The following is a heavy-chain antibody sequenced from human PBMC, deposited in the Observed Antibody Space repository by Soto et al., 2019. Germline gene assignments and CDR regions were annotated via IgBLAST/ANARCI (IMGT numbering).Heavy chain of an antibody. CDR2: IIPIFGTA. CDR1: GGTFSRYA. CDR3: ARHYYDSSGYYRYYFDY. J-gene: IGHJ4*02. D-gene: IGHD3-22*01. Sequence: QVQLVQSGAEVKKPGSSVKVSCKASGGTFSRYAISWVRQAPGQGLEWMGGIIPIFGTAKYAQKFQGRVTITADEFTSTADRELSSLRYEDTAVYYCARHYYDSSGYYRYYFDYCGQGTLVPVSS. V-gene: IGHV1-69*12.